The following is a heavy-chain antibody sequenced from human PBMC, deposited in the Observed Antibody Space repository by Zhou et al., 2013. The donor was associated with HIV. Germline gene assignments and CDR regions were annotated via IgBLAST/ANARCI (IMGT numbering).Heavy chain of an antibody. CDR1: GYTFTSYD. CDR3: ARDDSGSSSFYGMDV. D-gene: IGHD1-26*01. CDR2: MNPNSGNT. V-gene: IGHV1-8*03. J-gene: IGHJ6*02. Sequence: QVQLVQSGAEVKKPGASVKVSCKASGYTFTSYDINWVRQATGQGLEWMGWMNPNSGNTGYAQKLQGRVAITRNTSISTAYMELSSLRSEDTAVYYCARDDSGSSSFYGMDVWGQGTTVTVSS.